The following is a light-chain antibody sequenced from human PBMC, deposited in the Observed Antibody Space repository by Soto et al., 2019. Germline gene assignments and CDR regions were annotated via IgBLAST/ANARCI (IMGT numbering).Light chain of an antibody. CDR3: CSYAGSSTSVV. V-gene: IGLV2-23*02. CDR1: SSDFGSYNL. Sequence: QSVLTRPASVSGSPGQSITISCTGTSSDFGSYNLVSWYQQHPGKAPKLMIYEVSKRPSGVSNRFSGSKSGNTASLTISGLQAEDEADYYCCSYAGSSTSVVFGGGTKVTVL. J-gene: IGLJ2*01. CDR2: EVS.